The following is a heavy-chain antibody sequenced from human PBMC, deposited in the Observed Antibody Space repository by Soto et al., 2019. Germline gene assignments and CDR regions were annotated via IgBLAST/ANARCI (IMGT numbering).Heavy chain of an antibody. D-gene: IGHD3-3*01. Sequence: PGESLKISCKGSGDSFSSYWINWVRQMPGKGLEWMGRIDPSDSHTDYSPSFQGHVTISADKSINTAYLQWSSLRASDTAIYYDFWSGSPYGMDVWGQGTTVTVSS. CDR2: IDPSDSHT. J-gene: IGHJ6*02. CDR3: FWSGSPYGMDV. CDR1: GDSFSSYW. V-gene: IGHV5-10-1*01.